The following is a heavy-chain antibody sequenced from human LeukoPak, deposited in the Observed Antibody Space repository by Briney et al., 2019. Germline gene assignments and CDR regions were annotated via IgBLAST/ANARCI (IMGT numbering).Heavy chain of an antibody. D-gene: IGHD3-10*01. V-gene: IGHV4-4*02. CDR1: GGSISSSNW. Sequence: PSGTLSLTCAVSGGSISSSNWWSWVRQPPGKGLEWIGEIYHSGSTYYNPSLKSRVTISVDTSKNQFSLKLSSVTAADTAVYYCARVSYGSGSYYMGSYYFDYWGQGTLVTVSS. J-gene: IGHJ4*02. CDR3: ARVSYGSGSYYMGSYYFDY. CDR2: IYHSGST.